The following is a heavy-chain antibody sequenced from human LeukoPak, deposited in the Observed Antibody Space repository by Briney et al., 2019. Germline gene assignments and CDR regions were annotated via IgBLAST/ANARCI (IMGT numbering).Heavy chain of an antibody. J-gene: IGHJ3*02. V-gene: IGHV3-20*04. D-gene: IGHD3-22*01. CDR1: GFTFDDYG. Sequence: GGSLRLSCAASGFTFDDYGMSWVRQAPGKGLEWVSGINWNGGSTGYADSVKGRFTISRDNAKNSLYLQMNSLRAEDTALYYCARRQGATYYYDSSGYPDAFDIWGQGTMVTVSS. CDR3: ARRQGATYYYDSSGYPDAFDI. CDR2: INWNGGST.